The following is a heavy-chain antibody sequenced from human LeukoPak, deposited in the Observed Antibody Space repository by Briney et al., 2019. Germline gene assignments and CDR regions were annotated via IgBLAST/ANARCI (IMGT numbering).Heavy chain of an antibody. CDR1: GFTFSSYG. CDR3: AKDNSYYDSSGYYIDY. V-gene: IGHV3-33*06. CDR2: IWYDGSNK. J-gene: IGHJ4*02. Sequence: GASLRLSCAASGFTFSSYGMHWVRQAPGKGLEWVAVIWYDGSNKYYADSVKGRFTISRDNSKNTLYLQMNSLRAEDTAVYYCAKDNSYYDSSGYYIDYWGQGTLVTVSS. D-gene: IGHD3-22*01.